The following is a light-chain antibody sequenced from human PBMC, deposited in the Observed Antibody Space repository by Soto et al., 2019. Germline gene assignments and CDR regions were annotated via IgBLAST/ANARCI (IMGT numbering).Light chain of an antibody. CDR2: AVS. J-gene: IGLJ1*01. CDR1: ISDVGGYDY. V-gene: IGLV2-14*01. Sequence: QPVLTQPASVSGSPGQSITISCTGTISDVGGYDYVSWYQHLPGKAPKLMISAVSNRPSGIATRFSGSKSGNTASLTISGLQAEDEADYFCSSYSISTSHYVFGTGTKLTVL. CDR3: SSYSISTSHYV.